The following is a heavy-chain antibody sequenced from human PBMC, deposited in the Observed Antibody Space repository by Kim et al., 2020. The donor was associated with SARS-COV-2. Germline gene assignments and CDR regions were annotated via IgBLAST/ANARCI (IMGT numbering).Heavy chain of an antibody. CDR3: ARGGLRGFFYYYYHMDV. V-gene: IGHV3-43*02. CDR2: ISEDGDTT. J-gene: IGHJ6*03. D-gene: IGHD3-16*01. CDR1: GFTFEEYA. Sequence: GGSLRLSCEASGFTFEEYAMHWVHQGPGKGLEWVSLISEDGDTTHYADSVEGRFTISRDNTRKSLHLQMNSLRSEDTALYYCARGGLRGFFYYYYHMDV.